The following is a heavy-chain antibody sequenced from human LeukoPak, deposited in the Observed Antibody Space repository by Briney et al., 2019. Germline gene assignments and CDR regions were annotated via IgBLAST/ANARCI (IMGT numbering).Heavy chain of an antibody. Sequence: GGSLRLSCAASGFIFSSYAVHWVLQAPGKGLEWVAFISFDGSNKYYADSVKGRFTISRDNSKNTLYLQMNSLRAEDTAVYYCARQVAGLDYWGQGTLVTVSS. D-gene: IGHD6-19*01. CDR2: ISFDGSNK. J-gene: IGHJ4*02. V-gene: IGHV3-30-3*01. CDR3: ARQVAGLDY. CDR1: GFIFSSYA.